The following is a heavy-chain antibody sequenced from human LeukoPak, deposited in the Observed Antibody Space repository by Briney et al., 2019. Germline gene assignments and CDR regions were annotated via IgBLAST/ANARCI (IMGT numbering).Heavy chain of an antibody. D-gene: IGHD3-22*01. CDR2: IYTSGST. J-gene: IGHJ4*02. CDR3: ARDRYYYDSSGYSHRLDY. Sequence: KPSETLSLTCTFSGGSISSYYWSWIRQPAGKGLEWIGRIYTSGSTNYNPSLKSRVTMSVDTSKNQFSLKLSSVTAADTAVYYCARDRYYYDSSGYSHRLDYWGQGTLVTVSS. V-gene: IGHV4-4*07. CDR1: GGSISSYY.